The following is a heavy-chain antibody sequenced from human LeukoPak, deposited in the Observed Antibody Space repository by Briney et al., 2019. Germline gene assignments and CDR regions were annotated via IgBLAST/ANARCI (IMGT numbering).Heavy chain of an antibody. V-gene: IGHV3-23*01. CDR1: GFSFSSYA. CDR3: AKYAPPTTVVTRFFDY. D-gene: IGHD4-23*01. J-gene: IGHJ4*02. CDR2: ISGDGTRT. Sequence: GGSLRLSCAASGFSFSSYAMTWARQAPVKGLEWVSAISGDGTRTYYADSVKGRFTISRDNSKNTLYLQMNSLRVEDTAVYYCAKYAPPTTVVTRFFDYWGQGTLVTVSS.